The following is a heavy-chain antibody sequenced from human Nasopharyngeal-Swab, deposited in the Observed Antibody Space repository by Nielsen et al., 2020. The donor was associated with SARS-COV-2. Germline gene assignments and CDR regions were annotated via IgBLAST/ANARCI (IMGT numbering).Heavy chain of an antibody. CDR1: GYTFTSYY. D-gene: IGHD3-10*01. CDR2: INPSGGST. Sequence: ASVKVSCKASGYTFTSYYMHWVRQAPGQGLEWMGIINPSGGSTSYAQKLQGRVTMTTDTSTSKAYMELRSLRSDDTAVYYCARDLAGSDDAFDIWGQGTMVTVSS. V-gene: IGHV1-46*01. J-gene: IGHJ3*02. CDR3: ARDLAGSDDAFDI.